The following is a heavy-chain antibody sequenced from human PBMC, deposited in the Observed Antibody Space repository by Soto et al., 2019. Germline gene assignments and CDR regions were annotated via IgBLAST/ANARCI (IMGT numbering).Heavy chain of an antibody. J-gene: IGHJ4*02. CDR2: IWSDGSQR. CDR3: ARDLGGSPFDY. V-gene: IGHV3-33*01. Sequence: QVQLVESGGGVVQPGRSLRLSCAASGFSFSTSGMHWVRQAPGKGLEWVAVIWSDGSQRYYADSVKDRFTISRDNSKNTLYPQMNSLRAEDTALYYCARDLGGSPFDYWGQGTLVTVSS. D-gene: IGHD6-25*01. CDR1: GFSFSTSG.